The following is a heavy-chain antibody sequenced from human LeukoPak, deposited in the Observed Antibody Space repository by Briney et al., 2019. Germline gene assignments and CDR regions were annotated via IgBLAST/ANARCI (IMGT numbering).Heavy chain of an antibody. J-gene: IGHJ3*02. CDR3: AITGGLQSAHDAFDI. Sequence: GESLKISCKGSGYSFTSYWIGWVRQMPGKGLEWMGIIYPGDSDTRYSPSFRGQVTISADKSFNSAYLQWSSLKASDTAMYYCAITGGLQSAHDAFDIWGQGTMVTVSS. CDR2: IYPGDSDT. D-gene: IGHD4-11*01. CDR1: GYSFTSYW. V-gene: IGHV5-51*01.